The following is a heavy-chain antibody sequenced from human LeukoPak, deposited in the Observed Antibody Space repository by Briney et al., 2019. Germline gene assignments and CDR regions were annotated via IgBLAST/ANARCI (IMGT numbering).Heavy chain of an antibody. CDR1: GFTFSYYG. D-gene: IGHD3-10*01. CDR2: VRFDGNDK. Sequence: GGSLRLSCAASGFTFSYYGMHWVRQAPGKGLEWVAFVRFDGNDKFYADSVKGRFTISRDTSKNTLYLQMTSLTPEDTAVYYCAKDLMRDRWFGESWGQGTLVSVSS. CDR3: AKDLMRDRWFGES. V-gene: IGHV3-30*02. J-gene: IGHJ5*02.